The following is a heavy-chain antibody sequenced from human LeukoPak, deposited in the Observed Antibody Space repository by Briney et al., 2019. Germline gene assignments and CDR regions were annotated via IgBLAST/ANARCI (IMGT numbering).Heavy chain of an antibody. J-gene: IGHJ4*02. Sequence: PGGSLRLSCAASGFTFSSYAMHWVRQAPGKGLEWVAVISYDGSNKYYADSVKGRFTISRDNSKNTPYLQMNSLRAEDTAVYYCARDSTQWLVPQYYFDYWGQGTLVTVSS. D-gene: IGHD6-19*01. CDR1: GFTFSSYA. CDR2: ISYDGSNK. V-gene: IGHV3-30-3*01. CDR3: ARDSTQWLVPQYYFDY.